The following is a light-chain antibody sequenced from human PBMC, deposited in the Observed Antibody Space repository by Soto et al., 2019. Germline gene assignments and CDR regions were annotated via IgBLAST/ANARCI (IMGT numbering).Light chain of an antibody. V-gene: IGLV1-44*01. J-gene: IGLJ2*01. CDR3: ATWDDSLNGVV. Sequence: QSVLTQPPSASGTPGQRVTISCSGSSSNIGSNGVNWYQHLPGTAPKLLMNGHNQRPSEVPDRFSGSKSGISASLAISGLQSEDEADYYCATWDDSLNGVVFGGGTKLTVL. CDR1: SSNIGSNG. CDR2: GHN.